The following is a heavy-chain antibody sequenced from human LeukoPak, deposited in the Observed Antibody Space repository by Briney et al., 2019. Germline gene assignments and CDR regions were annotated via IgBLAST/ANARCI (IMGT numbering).Heavy chain of an antibody. CDR3: ARGKGQWLVSRYYFDY. V-gene: IGHV4-59*01. CDR2: IYYSGST. J-gene: IGHJ4*02. D-gene: IGHD6-19*01. CDR1: GGSFSSYY. Sequence: PSETLSLTCAVYGGSFSSYYWSWIRQPPGKGLEWIGYIYYSGSTNYNPSLKSRVTISVDTSKSQFSLKLSSVTAADTAVYYCARGKGQWLVSRYYFDYWGQGTLVTVSS.